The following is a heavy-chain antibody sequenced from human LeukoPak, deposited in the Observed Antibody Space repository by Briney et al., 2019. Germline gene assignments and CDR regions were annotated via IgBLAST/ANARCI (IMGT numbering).Heavy chain of an antibody. Sequence: ASVKVSCKASGYTFTSYGISWVRQAPGQGPEWMGWISAYNGNTNYAQKLQGRVTMTTDTSTSTAYMELRSLRSDDTAVYYCARDHPFGLYQLRSYYFDYWGQGTLVTVSS. V-gene: IGHV1-18*01. D-gene: IGHD2-2*01. CDR2: ISAYNGNT. J-gene: IGHJ4*02. CDR1: GYTFTSYG. CDR3: ARDHPFGLYQLRSYYFDY.